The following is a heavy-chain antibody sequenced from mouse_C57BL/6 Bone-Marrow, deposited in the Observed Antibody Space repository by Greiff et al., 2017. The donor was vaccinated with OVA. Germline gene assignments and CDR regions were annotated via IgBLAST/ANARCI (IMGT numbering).Heavy chain of an antibody. V-gene: IGHV1-47*01. J-gene: IGHJ3*01. Sequence: VMLVESGAELVKPGASVKMSCKASGYTFTTYPIEWMKQNHGKSLEWIGNFHPYNDDTKYNEKFKGKATLTVEKSSSTVYLELSRLTSDDSAVYYCARGGGYPPWFAYWGQGTLVTVSA. CDR2: FHPYNDDT. D-gene: IGHD2-2*01. CDR1: GYTFTTYP. CDR3: ARGGGYPPWFAY.